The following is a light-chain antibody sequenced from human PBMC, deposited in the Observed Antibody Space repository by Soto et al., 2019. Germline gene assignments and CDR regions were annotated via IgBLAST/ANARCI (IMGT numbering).Light chain of an antibody. J-gene: IGKJ2*01. CDR1: QSISSY. Sequence: DIQMTQSPSSLSAYVGDRVTITCRASQSISSYLNWYQQKPGKAPKLLIYAASSLQSGVPSRFSGSGSGTDLTLTISSLQPEDFATYYCQQRYSTLFGHGTKLEIK. V-gene: IGKV1-39*01. CDR3: QQRYSTL. CDR2: AAS.